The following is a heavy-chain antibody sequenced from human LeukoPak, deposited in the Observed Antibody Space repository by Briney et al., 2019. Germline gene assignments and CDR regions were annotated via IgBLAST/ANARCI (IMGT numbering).Heavy chain of an antibody. Sequence: SETLSLTCAVYGGPFSGYYWSWIRRPPGKGLEWIGEINHSGSTNYNPSLKSRVTISVDTSKNQFSLKLSSVTAADTAVYYCARVPRPYCTNGVCDYYYGMDVWGQGTTVTVS. V-gene: IGHV4-34*01. D-gene: IGHD2-8*01. CDR1: GGPFSGYY. J-gene: IGHJ6*02. CDR3: ARVPRPYCTNGVCDYYYGMDV. CDR2: INHSGST.